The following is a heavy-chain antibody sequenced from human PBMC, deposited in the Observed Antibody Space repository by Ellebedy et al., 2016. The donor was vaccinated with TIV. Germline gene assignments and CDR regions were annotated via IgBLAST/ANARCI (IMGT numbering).Heavy chain of an antibody. CDR3: SRDGGMGGGNDF. CDR1: GFTFRSYS. J-gene: IGHJ4*02. D-gene: IGHD3-16*01. CDR2: IKSSSNPI. V-gene: IGHV3-48*02. Sequence: GGSLRLSCAASGFTFRSYSMNWVRKAPGKGLEWVSHIKSSSNPIYYADSVKGRFIISRDNAKNSLYLQMNNLRDEDTAVYYCSRDGGMGGGNDFWGQGTLVIVSS.